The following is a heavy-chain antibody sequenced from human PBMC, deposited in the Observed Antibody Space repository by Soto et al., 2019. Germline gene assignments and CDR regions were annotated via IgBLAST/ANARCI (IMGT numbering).Heavy chain of an antibody. D-gene: IGHD3-10*01. J-gene: IGHJ4*02. CDR1: GESISTGGYS. Sequence: QLQLQESGSGLVKPSQTLSPTCAVSGESISTGGYSWGWIRQPPGKGLEWIGCVHHSGRTSYTPSHTSLVTMSVERSQTQRSLTLYSVTAAGTAVYFCARAHGSGSYGIDYWGQGTQVIVSS. CDR3: ARAHGSGSYGIDY. CDR2: VHHSGRT. V-gene: IGHV4-30-2*01.